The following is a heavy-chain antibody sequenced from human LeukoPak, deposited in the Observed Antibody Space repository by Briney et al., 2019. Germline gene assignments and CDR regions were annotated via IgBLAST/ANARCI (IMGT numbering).Heavy chain of an antibody. CDR1: GYSINSGYF. V-gene: IGHV4-38-2*02. Sequence: SETLSLTCAVSGYSINSGYFWGWIRQPPGKGLEWIGSGYHSGSTYYNPSLKSRVTISLDMSKNQFSLKLSSVTAADTAVYFCAREWGVFGGADEIDYWGQGTLVTVSS. CDR3: AREWGVFGGADEIDY. CDR2: GYHSGST. J-gene: IGHJ4*02. D-gene: IGHD2-21*02.